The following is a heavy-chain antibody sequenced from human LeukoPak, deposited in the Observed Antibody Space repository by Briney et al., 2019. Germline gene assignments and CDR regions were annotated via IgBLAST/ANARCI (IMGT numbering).Heavy chain of an antibody. CDR1: GYTFTSYG. J-gene: IGHJ5*02. V-gene: IGHV1-18*01. D-gene: IGHD3-3*01. CDR3: ARGGYDFWSGYTTFDP. CDR2: ISAYNGNT. Sequence: ASVKVSCKASGYTFTSYGISWERQAPGQGLEWMGWISAYNGNTNYAQKLQGRVTMTTDTSTSTAYMELRSLRSDDTAVYYCARGGYDFWSGYTTFDPWGQGTLVTVSS.